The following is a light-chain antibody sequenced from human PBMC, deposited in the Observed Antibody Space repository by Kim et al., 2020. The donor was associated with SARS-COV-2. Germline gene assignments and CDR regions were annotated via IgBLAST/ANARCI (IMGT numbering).Light chain of an antibody. CDR2: DVS. CDR1: TSDIGIYDF. CDR3: SSFTDKSIWV. Sequence: QSALTQPASVSGSPGQSITISCAGATSDIGIYDFVSWYQQHPGRAPKLIIYDVSLRPSGISNRFSGSKSGTTASLTISGLQTEDEAEYYCSSFTDKSIWVFGGGTKVTVL. J-gene: IGLJ3*02. V-gene: IGLV2-14*03.